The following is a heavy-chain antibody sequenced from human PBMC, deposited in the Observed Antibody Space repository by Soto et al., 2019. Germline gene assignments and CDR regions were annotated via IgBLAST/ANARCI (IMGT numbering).Heavy chain of an antibody. V-gene: IGHV4-4*07. CDR3: ARAMPHYYDSSGYGVDAFDI. J-gene: IGHJ3*02. CDR2: IYTSGST. Sequence: SETLSLTCTVSGGSILLYYWSWIRQPAGKGLEWIGRIYTSGSTNYNPTLKSRVPMSLDTSKNQFSLKLSSVTAADTAVYYCARAMPHYYDSSGYGVDAFDIWGQGTMVTVSS. D-gene: IGHD3-22*01. CDR1: GGSILLYY.